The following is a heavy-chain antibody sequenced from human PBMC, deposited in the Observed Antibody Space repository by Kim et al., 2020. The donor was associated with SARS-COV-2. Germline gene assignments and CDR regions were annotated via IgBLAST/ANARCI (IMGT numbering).Heavy chain of an antibody. J-gene: IGHJ1*01. V-gene: IGHV3-53*01. Sequence: GGSLRLSCAASGFIVTNHYLTWVRQAPGKGLEWLSMIHIDGTTSYADAVRGRFTISRDTSENTLYLQMNNLRAEDTAVYFYRRGHCGDTPSWGQGTRVTISS. D-gene: IGHD2-21*02. CDR1: GFIVTNHY. CDR2: IHIDGTT. CDR3: RRGHCGDTPS.